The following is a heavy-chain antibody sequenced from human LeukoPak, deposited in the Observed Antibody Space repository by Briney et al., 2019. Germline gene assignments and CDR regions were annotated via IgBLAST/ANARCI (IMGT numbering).Heavy chain of an antibody. V-gene: IGHV4-39*07. CDR3: ARDFNYYDSSGYHLEYFQH. Sequence: NSSETLSLTCTVSGGSISSSSYYWGWIRQPPGRGLEWIGSIYYSGSTYYNPSLKSRVTISVDTSKNQFSLKRSSVTAADTAVYCCARDFNYYDSSGYHLEYFQHWGQGTLVTVSS. CDR1: GGSISSSSYY. CDR2: IYYSGST. D-gene: IGHD3-22*01. J-gene: IGHJ1*01.